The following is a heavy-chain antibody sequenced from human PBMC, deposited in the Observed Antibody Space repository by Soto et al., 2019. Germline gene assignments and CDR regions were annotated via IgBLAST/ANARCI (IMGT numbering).Heavy chain of an antibody. CDR1: GDSINSSDW. J-gene: IGHJ4*02. CDR3: PARNFWSRSWTDRRLAY. Sequence: SETLSLTCAVSGDSINSSDWWNWVRHPPEKGLDWIGQISHSGSANYNPSLTSRVTISFEKAKNHFSLNLTSVTAAHTAVYYCPARNFWSRSWTDRRLAYWGQGTMGTISS. V-gene: IGHV4-4*02. CDR2: ISHSGSA. D-gene: IGHD3-3*01.